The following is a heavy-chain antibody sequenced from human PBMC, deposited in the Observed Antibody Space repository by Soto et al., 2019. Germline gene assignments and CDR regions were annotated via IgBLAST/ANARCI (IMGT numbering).Heavy chain of an antibody. D-gene: IGHD3-16*01. Sequence: SGVSLRLSCAASGFTFSKAWLSWVRQAPGKGLERVANIKKDGSEKYYGGSVVGRFTVSRDNAENSLYLQMNTMRAEHTPVCYCGRLYLTSSITSLDYWGQGTLVTVSS. CDR1: GFTFSKAW. J-gene: IGHJ4*02. CDR3: GRLYLTSSITSLDY. CDR2: IKKDGSEK. V-gene: IGHV3-7*01.